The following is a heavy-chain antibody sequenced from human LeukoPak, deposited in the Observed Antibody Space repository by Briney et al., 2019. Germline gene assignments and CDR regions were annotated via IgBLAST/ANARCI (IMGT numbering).Heavy chain of an antibody. V-gene: IGHV4-59*08. Sequence: PSETLSLTCIVSGGSISSYYWSWIRQPPGKGLEWIGYIYYSGSTNYNPSLKSRVTISVDTSKNQFSLKLSSVTAADTAVYYCAKHGTIFGVVNYGMDAWGQGTTVTVSS. J-gene: IGHJ6*02. CDR3: AKHGTIFGVVNYGMDA. D-gene: IGHD3-3*01. CDR2: IYYSGST. CDR1: GGSISSYY.